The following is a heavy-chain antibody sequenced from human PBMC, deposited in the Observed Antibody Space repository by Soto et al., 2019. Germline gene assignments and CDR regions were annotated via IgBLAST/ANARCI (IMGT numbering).Heavy chain of an antibody. Sequence: SETLSLTCAVYGGSFSGYYWSWIRQPPGKGLEWIGEINHSGSTNYNPSLKSRVTISVDTSKNQFSLKLSSVTAADTAVYYCASTQTIWFGELFPLGNWGQGTLVTVSS. D-gene: IGHD3-10*01. CDR2: INHSGST. CDR1: GGSFSGYY. V-gene: IGHV4-34*01. J-gene: IGHJ4*02. CDR3: ASTQTIWFGELFPLGN.